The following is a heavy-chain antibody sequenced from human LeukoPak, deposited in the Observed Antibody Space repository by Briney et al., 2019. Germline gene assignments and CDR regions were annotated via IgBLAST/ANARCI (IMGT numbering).Heavy chain of an antibody. D-gene: IGHD4/OR15-4a*01. Sequence: PGGSLRLSCAASGFTFRNYAMTWVRQAPGKGLEWVSAIGGSGGDTFYANSVKGRFTISRDNSKNMVYLQMNSLRADDTAVYYCAKTAVVITFRFDDWGQGALVTVSS. CDR2: IGGSGGDT. J-gene: IGHJ4*02. V-gene: IGHV3-23*01. CDR1: GFTFRNYA. CDR3: AKTAVVITFRFDD.